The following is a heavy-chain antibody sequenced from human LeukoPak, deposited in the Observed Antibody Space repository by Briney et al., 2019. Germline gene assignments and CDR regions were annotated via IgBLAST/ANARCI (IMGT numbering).Heavy chain of an antibody. CDR2: ISYDGSNK. V-gene: IGHV3-30-3*01. J-gene: IGHJ4*02. CDR3: ARDRNPGYFDY. CDR1: GFTFSSYA. Sequence: PGGSLRLSCAASGFTFSSYAMHWVRQAPGKGLEWVAVISYDGSNKYYADSVKGRFTISRDNSKNTLYLQMNSLRAEDTAVYYCARDRNPGYFDYWGQGTLVTVSS.